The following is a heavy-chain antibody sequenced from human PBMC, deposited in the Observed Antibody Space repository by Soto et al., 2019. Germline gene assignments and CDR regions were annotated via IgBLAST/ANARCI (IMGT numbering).Heavy chain of an antibody. Sequence: EVQLVESGGGLVQPGGSLRLSCAASGFTFSNYWMHWFRQAPGKGPVWVSRINTDGSTTNYADSVKGRFTISRDNAKNTLYLQTKRLGAEDTAVYYCARDLGGYASHWGQGTLVTVSS. CDR1: GFTFSNYW. J-gene: IGHJ4*02. CDR3: ARDLGGYASH. V-gene: IGHV3-74*01. D-gene: IGHD3-16*01. CDR2: INTDGSTT.